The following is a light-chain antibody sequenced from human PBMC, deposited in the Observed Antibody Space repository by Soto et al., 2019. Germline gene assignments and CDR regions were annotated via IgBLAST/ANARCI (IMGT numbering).Light chain of an antibody. CDR3: SSYAGSSNV. CDR2: EVT. J-gene: IGLJ1*01. CDR1: SSDVGGYNS. V-gene: IGLV2-14*01. Sequence: QSVLTQPASVSGSPGQSITISCTGTSSDVGGYNSVSRYQHHPGKAPKLMIYEVTNRPSGVSNRFSGSKSGNTASLTISGLQAEDEADYYCSSYAGSSNVFGTGTKVTVL.